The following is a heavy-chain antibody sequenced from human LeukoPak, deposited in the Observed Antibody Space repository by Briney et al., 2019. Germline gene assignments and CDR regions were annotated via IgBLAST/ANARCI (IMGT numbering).Heavy chain of an antibody. CDR1: GYTFTSYG. CDR2: ISAYNGNT. J-gene: IGHJ5*02. V-gene: IGHV1-18*04. D-gene: IGHD3-10*01. Sequence: GASVKVSCKASGYTFTSYGISWVRQAPGQGLEWMGWISAYNGNTNYAQKLQGRVTMTTHTSTSTAYMELRSLRSDDTAVYYCARDYPFNYYYGSGSYYSNWFDPWGQGTLVTVSS. CDR3: ARDYPFNYYYGSGSYYSNWFDP.